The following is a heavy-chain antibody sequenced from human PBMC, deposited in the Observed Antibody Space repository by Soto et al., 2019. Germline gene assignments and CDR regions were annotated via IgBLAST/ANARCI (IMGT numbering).Heavy chain of an antibody. V-gene: IGHV4-30-4*01. Sequence: SETLSLTCTASGGSISSGDYYWSWIRQPPGKGLEWIGYIYYSGSTYYNPSLKSRVTISVDTSKNQFSLKLSSVTAADTAVYYCARGEHWVVVAATFWFDPWGQGTLVTVSS. CDR2: IYYSGST. CDR3: ARGEHWVVVAATFWFDP. CDR1: GGSISSGDYY. D-gene: IGHD2-15*01. J-gene: IGHJ5*02.